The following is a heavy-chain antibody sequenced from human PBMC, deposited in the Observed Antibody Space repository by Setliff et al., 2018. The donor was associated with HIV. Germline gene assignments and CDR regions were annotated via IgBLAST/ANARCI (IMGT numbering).Heavy chain of an antibody. CDR1: GGSISSGSYY. J-gene: IGHJ4*02. Sequence: SETLSLTCTVSGGSISSGSYYWSWIRQPAGKGLEWIGNIYHSGNTYYNPSLKSRVTISVDTSRNQFSLRLSSVTAADTAVYYCARRPSPYYYYDSSGYSGGNVDYWGRGTLVTVSS. D-gene: IGHD3-22*01. CDR3: ARRPSPYYYYDSSGYSGGNVDY. V-gene: IGHV4-39*01. CDR2: IYHSGNT.